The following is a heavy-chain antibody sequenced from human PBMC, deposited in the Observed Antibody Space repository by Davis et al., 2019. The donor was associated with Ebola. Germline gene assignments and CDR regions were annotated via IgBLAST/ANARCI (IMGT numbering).Heavy chain of an antibody. Sequence: PGGSLRLSCTTSGFTFSNHWMSWVRQAPGKGLEWVANIKQRGSEINYVDSVKGRFTISRDNAKNSLYLQMNSLRGEDTAVYYCAREGREASGMDVWGQGTTVTVSS. J-gene: IGHJ6*02. CDR1: GFTFSNHW. D-gene: IGHD1-26*01. CDR3: AREGREASGMDV. CDR2: IKQRGSEI. V-gene: IGHV3-7*01.